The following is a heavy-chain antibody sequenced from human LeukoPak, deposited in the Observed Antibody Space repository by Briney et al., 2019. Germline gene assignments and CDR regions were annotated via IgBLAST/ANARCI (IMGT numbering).Heavy chain of an antibody. CDR3: ALGYCGGGSCYVREYFQH. J-gene: IGHJ1*01. V-gene: IGHV4-4*07. Sequence: SETLSLTCTVSGGSISSYYWSWIRQPAGKGLEWIGRIYTSGSTNYNPSLKSRVTMSVDKSKNQFSLKLSSVTAADTAVYYCALGYCGGGSCYVREYFQHWGQGTLVTVSS. CDR1: GGSISSYY. CDR2: IYTSGST. D-gene: IGHD2-15*01.